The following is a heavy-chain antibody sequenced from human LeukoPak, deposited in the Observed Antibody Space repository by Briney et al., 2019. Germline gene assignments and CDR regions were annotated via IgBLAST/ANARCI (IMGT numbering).Heavy chain of an antibody. CDR2: INHSGST. CDR3: ARDISAALSEDY. Sequence: PSETLSLTCAVYGGSFSGYYWSWIRQPPGKGLEWIGEINHSGSTNYNPSLKSRVTISVDTSKNQFSLKLYSVTAADTAVYYCARDISAALSEDYWGQGTLVTVAS. J-gene: IGHJ4*02. D-gene: IGHD6-13*01. V-gene: IGHV4-34*01. CDR1: GGSFSGYY.